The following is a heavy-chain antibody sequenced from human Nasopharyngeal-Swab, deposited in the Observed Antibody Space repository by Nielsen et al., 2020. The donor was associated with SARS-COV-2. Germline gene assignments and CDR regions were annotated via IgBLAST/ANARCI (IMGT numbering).Heavy chain of an antibody. V-gene: IGHV3-53*01. CDR3: ARDLGGGYCTTTNCPGS. CDR2: TEIGGTT. Sequence: GGSLRLSCAVSGLTVSSTYMSWVRQAPGKGLEWVSVTEIGGTTHYADSVKGRFCISRDSSTNTLYLQMNNVRAEDTAVYYCARDLGGGYCTTTNCPGSWGQGTLVTVSS. J-gene: IGHJ1*01. D-gene: IGHD2-2*01. CDR1: GLTVSSTY.